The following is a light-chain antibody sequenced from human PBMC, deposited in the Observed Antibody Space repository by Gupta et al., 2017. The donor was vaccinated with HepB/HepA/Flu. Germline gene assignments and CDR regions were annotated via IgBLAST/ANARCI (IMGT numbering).Light chain of an antibody. CDR1: QTISSN. V-gene: IGKV3-15*01. Sequence: TQSPATLSVFPGEAATLSCRASQTISSNLAWYQQKLGQAPRLLIYGASARATGIPARFSGSGSGTEFTLTISSLQSEDFAVYYCQQYHYWPPYTFGQGTKLEIK. J-gene: IGKJ2*01. CDR3: QQYHYWPPYT. CDR2: GAS.